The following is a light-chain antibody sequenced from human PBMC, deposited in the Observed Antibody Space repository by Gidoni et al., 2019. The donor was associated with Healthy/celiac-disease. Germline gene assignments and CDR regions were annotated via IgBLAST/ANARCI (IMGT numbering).Light chain of an antibody. CDR1: QSVSSSY. Sequence: EIVLTQSPGTLSLSPGERATLSSRASQSVSSSYLAWYQQKPGQAPRLLIYGASSRATGIPDRFSGSGSGTDFTLTISRLEPEDFAEYYCQQYGSSSYTFGQGTKLEIK. CDR3: QQYGSSSYT. V-gene: IGKV3-20*01. CDR2: GAS. J-gene: IGKJ2*01.